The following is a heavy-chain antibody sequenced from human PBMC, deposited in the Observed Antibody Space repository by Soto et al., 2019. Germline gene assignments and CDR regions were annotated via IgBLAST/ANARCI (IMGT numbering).Heavy chain of an antibody. D-gene: IGHD3-10*01. CDR3: ARGITYYYGSGGPPPDFDY. Sequence: QVQLVQSGAEVKKPGASVKVSCKASGYTFTSYAMHWVRQAPGQRLEWMGWINAGNGNTKYSQKFQGRVTITRDTSASTAYMELSSLRSEDTAVYYCARGITYYYGSGGPPPDFDYWGQGTLVTVSS. CDR2: INAGNGNT. CDR1: GYTFTSYA. V-gene: IGHV1-3*01. J-gene: IGHJ4*02.